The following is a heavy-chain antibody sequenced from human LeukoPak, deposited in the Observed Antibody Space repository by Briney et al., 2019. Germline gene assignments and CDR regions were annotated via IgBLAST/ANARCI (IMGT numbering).Heavy chain of an antibody. CDR2: IYYSGST. V-gene: IGHV4-59*01. J-gene: IGHJ4*02. CDR1: GGSISNYY. Sequence: SETLSLTCTVSGGSISNYYWSWIRQPPGKGLEWIGYIYYSGSTNYNPSLNGRVTISVDTSKNQFSLKLSSVTAADTAVHYCARGTVTIDYFDYWGQGTLVTGSS. D-gene: IGHD4-17*01. CDR3: ARGTVTIDYFDY.